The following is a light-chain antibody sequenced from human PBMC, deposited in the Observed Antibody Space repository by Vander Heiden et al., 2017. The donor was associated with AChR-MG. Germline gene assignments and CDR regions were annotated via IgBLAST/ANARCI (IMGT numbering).Light chain of an antibody. CDR1: QSVSTS. V-gene: IGKV3-11*01. J-gene: IGKJ4*02. CDR3: QQHYNWPRT. CDR2: GAF. Sequence: IALTQSTVTLSLSAGERATLSCRASQSVSTSLAWYQQRPGQPPRLLIFGAFRRATGTPGRFSASGSGTDFTLNISSLEPGDFGTYYCQQHYNWPRTFGRGTKVEVK.